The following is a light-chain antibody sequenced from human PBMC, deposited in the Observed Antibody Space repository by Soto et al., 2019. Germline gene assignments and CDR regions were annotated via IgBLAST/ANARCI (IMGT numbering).Light chain of an antibody. CDR1: QGVSSF. V-gene: IGKV3-20*01. CDR2: GAS. CDR3: QQYGSSPPWT. J-gene: IGKJ1*01. Sequence: EIVLTQSPATLSLSPGERATLSCRASQGVSSFLAWYQQKPGQAPRLLIYGASSRATGIPDRFSGSGSGTDFTLTISRLEPEDFAVYYCQQYGSSPPWTFGQGTKVDIK.